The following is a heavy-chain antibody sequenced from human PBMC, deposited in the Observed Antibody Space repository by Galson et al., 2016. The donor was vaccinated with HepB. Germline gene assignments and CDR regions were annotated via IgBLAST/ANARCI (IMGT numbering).Heavy chain of an antibody. V-gene: IGHV1-46*01. CDR1: GYTFTNYY. CDR3: AREPMIAVLAANNWFDP. D-gene: IGHD3-22*01. CDR2: INPSGDIT. Sequence: SCKASGYTFTNYYMHWVRQAPGQGLEWMGVINPSGDITSYAQKFEGRVTVTRDTSTSTVYMELSSLRSEDTAMYYCAREPMIAVLAANNWFDPWGQGTLVTVSS. J-gene: IGHJ5*02.